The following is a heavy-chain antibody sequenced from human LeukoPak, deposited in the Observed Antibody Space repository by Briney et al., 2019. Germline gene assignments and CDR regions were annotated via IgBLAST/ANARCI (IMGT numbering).Heavy chain of an antibody. CDR1: GFTFSSYA. D-gene: IGHD3-9*01. Sequence: PGGSLRLSCAASGFTFSSYAMSWVRQAPGKGLEWVSAISGSGGSTYYADSVKGRFTISRDNSKNTLYLQTNSLRAEDTAVYYCAKNNYHYDILTGLDYWGQGTLVTVSS. V-gene: IGHV3-23*01. CDR2: ISGSGGST. J-gene: IGHJ4*02. CDR3: AKNNYHYDILTGLDY.